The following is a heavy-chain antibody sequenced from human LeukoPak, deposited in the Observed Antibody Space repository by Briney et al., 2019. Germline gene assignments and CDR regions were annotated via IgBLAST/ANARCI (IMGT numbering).Heavy chain of an antibody. J-gene: IGHJ3*01. CDR3: ARGGLVRGSLNSLTGFDF. V-gene: IGHV6-1*01. D-gene: IGHD3-10*01. CDR2: IYYRSQLYN. CDR1: GDIVSSGSGG. Sequence: SQTLSLTCDISGDIVSSGSGGWNWIRQSPSRGLEWLGRIYYRSQLYNDDAVSVKVRISINPDTAKNQFSLHLNSVTPDDTALYYCARGGLVRGSLNSLTGFDFWGQGTMVTVSS.